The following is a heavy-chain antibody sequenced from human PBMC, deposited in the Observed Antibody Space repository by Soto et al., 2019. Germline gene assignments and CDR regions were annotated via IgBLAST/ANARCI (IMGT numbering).Heavy chain of an antibody. Sequence: GSLRLSCVASGFTFTNYAMSWVRQAPGKGLEWVSVVSGSGDGTYYADSVKGRFSISRDNSKNTLYLQMNSLRAGDTAVYYCAKGGDTAMPKFNWFDAWGQGTLVTVSS. D-gene: IGHD5-18*01. CDR3: AKGGDTAMPKFNWFDA. V-gene: IGHV3-23*01. CDR2: VSGSGDGT. CDR1: GFTFTNYA. J-gene: IGHJ5*02.